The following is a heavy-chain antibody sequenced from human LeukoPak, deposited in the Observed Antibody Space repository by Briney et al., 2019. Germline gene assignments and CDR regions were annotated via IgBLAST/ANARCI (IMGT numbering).Heavy chain of an antibody. Sequence: ASVKVSCKASGYTFTSYQMHWVRQAPRQGLEWMGVINPSVGTTRYAQNFQGRVIVTGDTSTNTVYMELSSLRSEDTAVYYCARDLGSWSLDYWGQGTLVTVSS. V-gene: IGHV1-46*01. CDR2: INPSVGTT. CDR3: ARDLGSWSLDY. D-gene: IGHD6-13*01. CDR1: GYTFTSYQ. J-gene: IGHJ4*02.